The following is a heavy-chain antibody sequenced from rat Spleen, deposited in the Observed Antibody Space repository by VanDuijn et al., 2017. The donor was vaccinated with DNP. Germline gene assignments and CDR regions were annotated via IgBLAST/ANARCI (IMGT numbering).Heavy chain of an antibody. J-gene: IGHJ3*01. D-gene: IGHD2-2*01. CDR3: TRDGYY. V-gene: IGHV2-19*01. CDR2: IRSGGTT. Sequence: QVQLKESGPGLVQPSQTLSLTCTVSGFSLTDYSVQWVRQPPGKGLEWMGRIRSGGTTDYVSSLKSRLNISRDTSKSQVFLKMNSLQTEDTAIYFCTRDGYYWGQGTLVTVSS. CDR1: GFSLTDYS.